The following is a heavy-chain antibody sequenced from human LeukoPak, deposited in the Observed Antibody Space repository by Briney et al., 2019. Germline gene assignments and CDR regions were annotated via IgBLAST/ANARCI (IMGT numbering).Heavy chain of an antibody. CDR2: IWYDGSNK. V-gene: IGHV3-33*06. CDR3: AKETTTLDY. Sequence: PGRSLRLSCEASGFTFSSYGMHWVRQAPGKGLEWVAVIWYDGSNKLYADSVKGRFTISRDNSKNTLYLQMNSLRAEDTAVYYCAKETTTLDYWGQGTLVTVSS. J-gene: IGHJ4*02. D-gene: IGHD1-26*01. CDR1: GFTFSSYG.